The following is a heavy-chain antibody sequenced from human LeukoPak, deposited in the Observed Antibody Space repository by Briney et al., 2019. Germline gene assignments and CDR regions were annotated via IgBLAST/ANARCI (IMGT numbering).Heavy chain of an antibody. V-gene: IGHV3-23*01. Sequence: PGGSLRLSCAASGFTFSSYAMSWVRQAPGKGMEWVSAISCCAGSTYYPLSVKRPFTISTVNSKTTLYLPMNSLIAEDTAVYSCILAVAAMVRFDYWGQGTLVTVSS. CDR2: ISCCAGST. J-gene: IGHJ4*02. CDR1: GFTFSSYA. D-gene: IGHD5-18*01. CDR3: ILAVAAMVRFDY.